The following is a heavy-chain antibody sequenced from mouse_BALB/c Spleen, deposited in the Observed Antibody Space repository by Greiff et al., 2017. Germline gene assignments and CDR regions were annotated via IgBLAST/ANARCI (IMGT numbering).Heavy chain of an antibody. CDR2: ISSGSSTI. J-gene: IGHJ3*01. V-gene: IGHV5-17*02. CDR3: ARSGGYGYPWFAY. CDR1: GFTFSSFG. D-gene: IGHD2-2*01. Sequence: EVQLQESGGGLVQPGGSRKLSCAASGFTFSSFGMHWVRQAPEKGLEWVAYISSGSSTIYYADTVKGRFTISRDNPKNTLFLQMTSLRSEDTAMYYCARSGGYGYPWFAYWGQGTLVTVSA.